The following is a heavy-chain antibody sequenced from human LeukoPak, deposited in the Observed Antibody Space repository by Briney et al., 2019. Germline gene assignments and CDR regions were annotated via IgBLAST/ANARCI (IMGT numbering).Heavy chain of an antibody. V-gene: IGHV1-2*02. Sequence: ASVKVSXKASGYTFTGYYMHWVRQAPGQGLEWMGWINPNSGGTNYAQKFQGRVTMTRDTSISTAYMELSRLRSDDTAVYYCARDYYDSSGYYYVFDYWGQGTLVTVS. J-gene: IGHJ4*02. CDR1: GYTFTGYY. CDR2: INPNSGGT. CDR3: ARDYYDSSGYYYVFDY. D-gene: IGHD3-22*01.